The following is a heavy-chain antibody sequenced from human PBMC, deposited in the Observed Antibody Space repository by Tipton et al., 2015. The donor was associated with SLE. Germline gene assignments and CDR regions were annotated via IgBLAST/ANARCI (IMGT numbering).Heavy chain of an antibody. Sequence: TLSLTCTVSGGSISSSTYYWGWIRQPPGKGLEWIGSIYYSGSTYYNASLKSRVTISVDTSKNQFSLNLSSVTAADTAVYYCTGEWQQVVGVAYWGLGALVTVSS. J-gene: IGHJ4*02. CDR2: IYYSGST. CDR3: TGEWQQVVGVAY. D-gene: IGHD3-16*01. V-gene: IGHV4-39*07. CDR1: GGSISSSTYY.